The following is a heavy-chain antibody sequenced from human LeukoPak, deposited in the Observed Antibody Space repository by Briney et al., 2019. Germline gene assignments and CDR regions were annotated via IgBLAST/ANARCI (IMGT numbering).Heavy chain of an antibody. J-gene: IGHJ5*02. CDR2: ISYSSTTI. CDR3: ASFNVINYFDP. CDR1: GFTFRSYN. V-gene: IGHV3-48*01. Sequence: GGSLRLSCAASGFTFRSYNMNWVRQAPGKGLEWISYISYSSTTIYYADSVKGRFTISRDNAKNSLYLQMNNPRAEDTALYYCASFNVINYFDPWGQGTLVTVSS. D-gene: IGHD2/OR15-2a*01.